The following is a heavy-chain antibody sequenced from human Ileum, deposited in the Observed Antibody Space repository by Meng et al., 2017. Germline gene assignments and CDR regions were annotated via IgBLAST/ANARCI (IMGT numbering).Heavy chain of an antibody. CDR3: ARGGVRYFSD. Sequence: GESLKISCAASGFTFSDFYMSWIRQAPGKGLEWLSYISTTGNIIDYADSVKGRFTISRDNAKNSLYLQMESLRAEDTALYYCARGGVRYFSDWGQGTLVTVSS. CDR1: GFTFSDFY. V-gene: IGHV3-11*01. J-gene: IGHJ1*01. CDR2: ISTTGNII. D-gene: IGHD3-9*01.